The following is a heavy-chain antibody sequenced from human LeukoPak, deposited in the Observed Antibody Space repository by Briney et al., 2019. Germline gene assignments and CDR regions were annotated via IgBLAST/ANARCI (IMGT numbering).Heavy chain of an antibody. CDR2: INHSGST. Sequence: SETLSLTCTVSGGSIRSSYYYWSWVRQPPGKGLEWIGEINHSGSTTYNPSLRSRVTISVDTSKKHFSLKLTSVTAADTAVYFCAQTLEVSTITVHYWGQGTLVTVSS. V-gene: IGHV4-39*02. CDR1: GGSIRSSYYY. CDR3: AQTLEVSTITVHY. D-gene: IGHD2-8*02. J-gene: IGHJ4*02.